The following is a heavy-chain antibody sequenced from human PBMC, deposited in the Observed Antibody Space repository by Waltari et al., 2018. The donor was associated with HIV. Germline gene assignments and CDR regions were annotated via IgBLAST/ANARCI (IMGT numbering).Heavy chain of an antibody. CDR3: ARDKARGYSYGYVRYFDY. V-gene: IGHV1-69*01. D-gene: IGHD5-18*01. J-gene: IGHJ4*02. CDR1: GGTFSSYA. Sequence: QVQLVQSGAEVKKPGSSVKVSCKAPGGTFSSYAISWVRQAHGQGLEWMVGIITIFGTANYAQKFQGRVTITADESTSTAYMELSSLRSEDTAVYYCARDKARGYSYGYVRYFDYWGQGTLVTVSS. CDR2: IITIFGTA.